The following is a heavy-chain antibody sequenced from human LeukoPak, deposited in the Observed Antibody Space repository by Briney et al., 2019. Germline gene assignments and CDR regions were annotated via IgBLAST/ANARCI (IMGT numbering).Heavy chain of an antibody. Sequence: RASVKVSCKASGYTFTGYYMHWVRQAPGQGLEWMGWISPNSGGTNYAHKFQGRVTMTRDNAISTANMKLSRLRSDDTAVYYGARAYEYCSGGCCYSWFDPWGQGTLVTVSS. V-gene: IGHV1-2*02. CDR1: GYTFTGYY. J-gene: IGHJ5*02. CDR3: ARAYEYCSGGCCYSWFDP. CDR2: ISPNSGGT. D-gene: IGHD2-15*01.